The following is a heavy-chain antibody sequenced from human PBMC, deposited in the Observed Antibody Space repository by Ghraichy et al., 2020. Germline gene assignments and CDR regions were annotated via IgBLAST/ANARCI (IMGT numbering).Heavy chain of an antibody. J-gene: IGHJ4*02. V-gene: IGHV3-7*03. CDR1: GFTFSRYW. Sequence: GESLNISCAASGFTFSRYWMTWVRQAPGQGLKWVANIKHDSSEKYYVDSVKGRFTISRDDAKNTLFLQMNSLRAEDTALYYCARQGFGVPFDYWGQGTLVTVSS. D-gene: IGHD3-16*01. CDR2: IKHDSSEK. CDR3: ARQGFGVPFDY.